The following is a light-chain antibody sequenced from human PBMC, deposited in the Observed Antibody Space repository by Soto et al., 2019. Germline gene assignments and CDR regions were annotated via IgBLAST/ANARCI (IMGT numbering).Light chain of an antibody. Sequence: EIVMTQSPATLSVYPGERATLSCWASQSVSSNLAWYQQKSGQAPRLLMYGASTRATGIPARFSGSGSGTEFTLTISRLQSEDCSVYYCQQYDNWPRTFGQGTQVESK. J-gene: IGKJ1*01. CDR3: QQYDNWPRT. V-gene: IGKV3-15*01. CDR1: QSVSSN. CDR2: GAS.